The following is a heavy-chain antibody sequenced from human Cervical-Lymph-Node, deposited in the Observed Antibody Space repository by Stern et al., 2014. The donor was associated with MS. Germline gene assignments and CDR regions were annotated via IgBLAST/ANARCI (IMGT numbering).Heavy chain of an antibody. D-gene: IGHD1-14*01. CDR2: ISLVAPET. CDR3: ARQTTAWASDV. CDR1: GYKFSIYW. V-gene: IGHV5-51*04. Sequence: VQLVQSGAELIRPGESLKISCKGSGYKFSIYWIAWVRQMPGKGLEWMVTISLVAPETRSSPSFQGQVTMSPDKPPSTAYLQWSSLNASDTAMYFCARQTTAWASDVWGQGTLVTVSS. J-gene: IGHJ4*02.